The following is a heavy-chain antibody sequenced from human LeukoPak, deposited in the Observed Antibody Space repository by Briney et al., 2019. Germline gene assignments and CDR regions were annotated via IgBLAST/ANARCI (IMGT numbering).Heavy chain of an antibody. CDR3: ARPMISVMSLGADF. D-gene: IGHD3/OR15-3a*01. V-gene: IGHV3-74*01. Sequence: QTGGSLRLSCAVSGFTFSNYWMHWVRQAPGKGLVWVSCISSDGSSTNYADSVKGRSSISRDNAKNTLYLHMNSLRAEDTALYYCARPMISVMSLGADFWGQGSLVTVSS. CDR2: ISSDGSST. J-gene: IGHJ4*02. CDR1: GFTFSNYW.